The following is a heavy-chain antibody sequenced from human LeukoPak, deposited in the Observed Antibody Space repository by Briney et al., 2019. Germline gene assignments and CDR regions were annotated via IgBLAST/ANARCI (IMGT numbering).Heavy chain of an antibody. CDR2: IYYSGST. CDR1: GGSISSSSYY. V-gene: IGHV4-39*01. J-gene: IGHJ4*02. D-gene: IGHD4-17*01. CDR3: ARHVVSVTTGPAHFDY. Sequence: SSETLSLTCTVSGGSISSSSYYWGWIRQPPGKGLEWIGSIYYSGSTYYNPSLKSRVTISVDTSKNQFSLKLSSVTAADTAVYYCARHVVSVTTGPAHFDYWGQGTLVTVSS.